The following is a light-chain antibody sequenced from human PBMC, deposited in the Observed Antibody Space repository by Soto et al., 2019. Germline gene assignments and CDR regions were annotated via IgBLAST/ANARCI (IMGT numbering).Light chain of an antibody. Sequence: DIQMTQSPSTLSGSVGDRVTITCRASQTISSWLAWYQQKPGTAPKLLIYHASTLESGVPSRFSGSGSGTEFTLTISSLQPDDFATYYCQQYNSYSFGQGTKVAIK. CDR3: QQYNSYS. CDR1: QTISSW. J-gene: IGKJ1*01. V-gene: IGKV1-5*01. CDR2: HAS.